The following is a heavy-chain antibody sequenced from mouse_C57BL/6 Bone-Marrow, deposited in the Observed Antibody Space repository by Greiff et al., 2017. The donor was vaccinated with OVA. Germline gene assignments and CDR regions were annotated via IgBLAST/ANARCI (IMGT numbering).Heavy chain of an antibody. CDR1: GFSFNTYA. Sequence: EVKVVESGGGLVQPKGSLKLSCAASGFSFNTYAMNWVRQAPGKGLEWVARIRSKSNNYATYYADSVKDRFTISRDDSESMLYLQMNNLKTEDTAMYYCVRTGVTGAYWYFDVWGTGTTVTVSS. CDR3: VRTGVTGAYWYFDV. J-gene: IGHJ1*03. V-gene: IGHV10-1*01. D-gene: IGHD2-5*01. CDR2: IRSKSNNYAT.